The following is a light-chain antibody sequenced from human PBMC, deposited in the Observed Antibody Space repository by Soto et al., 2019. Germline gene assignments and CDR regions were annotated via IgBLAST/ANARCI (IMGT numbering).Light chain of an antibody. CDR1: QSISSSH. J-gene: IGKJ4*01. Sequence: EIVLTQSPGTLSLSPGERATLSCRASQSISSSHLAWYQQRPGQAPRLLIYGASSRAIGIPGRFSGSGSGTDFTLTISRLEPEDFALYHCQHYDNSPVAFGGGTKVEIK. V-gene: IGKV3-20*01. CDR3: QHYDNSPVA. CDR2: GAS.